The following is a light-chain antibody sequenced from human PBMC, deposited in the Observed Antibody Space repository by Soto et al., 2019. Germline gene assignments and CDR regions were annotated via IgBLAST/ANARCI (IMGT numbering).Light chain of an antibody. J-gene: IGKJ4*01. V-gene: IGKV3-11*01. CDR1: QSVNKY. CDR2: DAS. Sequence: EIVLTQSPATLSLSPGERATLSCRASQSVNKYLAWYQQKPGQAPRLLIYDASNRATGIPSRFSGSGSGTDFTLTISSLESDDFAVYYFQQRSNWLTFGGGTKVEIK. CDR3: QQRSNWLT.